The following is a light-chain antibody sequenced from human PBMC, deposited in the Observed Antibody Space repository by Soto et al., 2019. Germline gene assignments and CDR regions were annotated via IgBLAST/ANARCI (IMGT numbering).Light chain of an antibody. V-gene: IGLV2-14*01. Sequence: QSVLTQPASVSGSPGQSITISCTGTRSDVGGYNYVYWHQQHPGKAPKLMIYDVTNRPSGVSDRFSGSKSGNTASLTISGLQAEDEADYYCSSYTSSSTYVLGAGTKVTVL. J-gene: IGLJ1*01. CDR3: SSYTSSSTYV. CDR1: RSDVGGYNY. CDR2: DVT.